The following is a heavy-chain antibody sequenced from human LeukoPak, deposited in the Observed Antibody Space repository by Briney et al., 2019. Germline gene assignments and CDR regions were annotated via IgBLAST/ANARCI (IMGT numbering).Heavy chain of an antibody. Sequence: SETLSLTCTVSGGSINYYYWMWIRQPPGKGLEWIGYIYYSGGTHYNPSLNSRVTMLVDTSKNQFSLKLTAVTAADTAVYYCARETPGAGHFDYWGQGSLVTVSS. V-gene: IGHV4-59*01. CDR1: GGSINYYY. CDR3: ARETPGAGHFDY. J-gene: IGHJ4*02. D-gene: IGHD7-27*01. CDR2: IYYSGGT.